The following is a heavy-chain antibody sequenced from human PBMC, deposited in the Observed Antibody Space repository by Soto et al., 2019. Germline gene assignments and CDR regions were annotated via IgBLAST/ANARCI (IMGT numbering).Heavy chain of an antibody. J-gene: IGHJ4*02. D-gene: IGHD2-15*01. Sequence: GESLKISCKGSGYSFTSYWIGWVRQMPGKGLEWMGIIYPGDSDTRYSPSFQGQVTISADKSISTAYLQWSSLKASDTAMYYCARHVIEYRSGGSCRHFDYWGQGTLVTVSS. V-gene: IGHV5-51*01. CDR3: ARHVIEYRSGGSCRHFDY. CDR1: GYSFTSYW. CDR2: IYPGDSDT.